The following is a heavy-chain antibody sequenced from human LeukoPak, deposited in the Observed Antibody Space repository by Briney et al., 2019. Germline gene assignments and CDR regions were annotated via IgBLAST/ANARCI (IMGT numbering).Heavy chain of an antibody. Sequence: PGGSLRLSCAASGFTFSSYAMHWVRQAPGKGLEWVAVISYDGSNKYYADSVKGRFTISRDNSKNTLYLQMNSLRAEDTAVYYCARVDTAMVFDYWGQGTLVIVSS. CDR3: ARVDTAMVFDY. J-gene: IGHJ4*02. V-gene: IGHV3-30-3*01. D-gene: IGHD5-18*01. CDR2: ISYDGSNK. CDR1: GFTFSSYA.